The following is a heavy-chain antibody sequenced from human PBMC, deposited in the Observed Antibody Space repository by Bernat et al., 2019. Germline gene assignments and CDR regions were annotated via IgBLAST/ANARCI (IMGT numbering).Heavy chain of an antibody. CDR2: IYYSGST. CDR3: ARVIYHYDSSDAFDI. D-gene: IGHD3-22*01. J-gene: IGHJ3*02. V-gene: IGHV4-39*07. CDR1: GGSISSSSYY. Sequence: QLQLQESGPGLVKPSETLSLTCTVSGGSISSSSYYWGWIRQPPGKGLEWIGNIYYSGSTYYNPSLKSLFTISVDTSKNQFSLKLNSVTAADTAVYYCARVIYHYDSSDAFDIWGQGTMVTVSS.